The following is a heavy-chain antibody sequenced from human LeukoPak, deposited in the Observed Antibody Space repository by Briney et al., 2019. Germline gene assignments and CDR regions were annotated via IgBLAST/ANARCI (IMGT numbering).Heavy chain of an antibody. CDR1: GGSISSSSYY. J-gene: IGHJ4*02. CDR3: ARLVGATYNFDY. V-gene: IGHV4-39*01. D-gene: IGHD1-26*01. Sequence: SETLSLTCTVSGGSISSSSYYWGWLRQPPGKGLEWIGSIYYSGNTYYDPSLKSRVSISVDTSKDQFSLKLSSVTAADTAVYYCARLVGATYNFDYWGQGTLVTVSS. CDR2: IYYSGNT.